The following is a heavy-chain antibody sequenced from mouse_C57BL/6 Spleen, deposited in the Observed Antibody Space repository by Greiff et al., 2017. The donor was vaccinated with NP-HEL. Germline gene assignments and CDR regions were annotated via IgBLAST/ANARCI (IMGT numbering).Heavy chain of an antibody. CDR3: TRPFITTPAWFAY. D-gene: IGHD1-1*01. Sequence: QVQLQQSGAELVRPGASVTLSCKASGYTFTDYEMHWVKQTPVHGLEWIGAIDPETGGTAYNQKFKGKAILTAAKSSSPAYMELRSLTSEDSAVYYCTRPFITTPAWFAYWGQGTLVTVSA. V-gene: IGHV1-15*01. J-gene: IGHJ3*01. CDR1: GYTFTDYE. CDR2: IDPETGGT.